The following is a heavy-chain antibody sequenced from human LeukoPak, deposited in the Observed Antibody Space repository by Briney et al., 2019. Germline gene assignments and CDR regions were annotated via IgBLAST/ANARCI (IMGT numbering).Heavy chain of an antibody. CDR2: INSDGRST. V-gene: IGHV3-74*01. Sequence: GGSLRLSCAASGFTFSSYWMHWVRQAPGKGLVWVSRINSDGRSTTYADSVKGRFTISRDNAKNTLYLQMNSLRAEDTAVYYCARSLVATGSGFDYWGQGTLVTVSS. CDR1: GFTFSSYW. J-gene: IGHJ4*02. CDR3: ARSLVATGSGFDY. D-gene: IGHD5-12*01.